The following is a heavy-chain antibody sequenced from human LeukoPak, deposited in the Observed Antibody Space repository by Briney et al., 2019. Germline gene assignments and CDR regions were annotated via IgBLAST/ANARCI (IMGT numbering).Heavy chain of an antibody. CDR3: ARGDRLELRSALDI. CDR2: VYHSGST. J-gene: IGHJ3*02. V-gene: IGHV4-38-2*02. CDR1: NYSISSGYY. Sequence: SETLSLTCTVSNYSISSGYYWGWIRQPPGKGLEWIASVYHSGSTSYNPSLKSRLTISVHKSKNQFSLKLSSVTAADTAVYYCARGDRLELRSALDIWGQGTMVTVSS. D-gene: IGHD1-7*01.